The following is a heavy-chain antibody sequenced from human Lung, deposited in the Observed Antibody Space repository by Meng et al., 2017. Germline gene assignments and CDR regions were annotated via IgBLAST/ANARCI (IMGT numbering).Heavy chain of an antibody. J-gene: IGHJ4*02. D-gene: IGHD2-15*01. Sequence: EVQLVESGGGLVKPGGYLRLSCAASGFTFSSYSMNWVRQAPGKGLEWVSYISSSSTYADSVKGRFTIYRDNAKNSLYLQMNSLRAEDTAVYYCARGRVVVAATPSDYWGQGTLVTVSS. CDR3: ARGRVVVAATPSDY. CDR2: ISSSST. CDR1: GFTFSSYS. V-gene: IGHV3-21*01.